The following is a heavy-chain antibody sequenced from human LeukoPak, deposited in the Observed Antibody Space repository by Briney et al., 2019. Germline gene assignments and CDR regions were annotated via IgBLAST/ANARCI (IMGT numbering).Heavy chain of an antibody. J-gene: IGHJ3*01. CDR1: GGSFSGYY. CDR2: INHSGST. D-gene: IGHD4-17*01. Sequence: SETLSLTCAVYGGSFSGYYWSWIRQPPGKGLEWIGEINHSGSTNYNPSLKSRVTMSVDTSRNQFSLKLTSMTAADTAIYYCAREGGYGDYIHASDVWGQGTMVTVSS. V-gene: IGHV4-34*01. CDR3: AREGGYGDYIHASDV.